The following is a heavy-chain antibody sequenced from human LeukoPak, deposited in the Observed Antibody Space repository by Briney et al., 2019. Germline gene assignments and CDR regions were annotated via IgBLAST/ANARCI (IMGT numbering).Heavy chain of an antibody. CDR2: ISGSGGST. CDR3: AKYYYGSGSYYSNYYFDY. CDR1: GFTFSSYA. Sequence: GGSLRLSYAASGFTFSSYAMSWVRQAPGKGLEWVAAISGSGGSTYYADSVKGRFTISRDNSKNTLYLQMNSLRAEDTAVYYCAKYYYGSGSYYSNYYFDYWGQGTLVTVSS. D-gene: IGHD3-10*01. V-gene: IGHV3-23*01. J-gene: IGHJ4*02.